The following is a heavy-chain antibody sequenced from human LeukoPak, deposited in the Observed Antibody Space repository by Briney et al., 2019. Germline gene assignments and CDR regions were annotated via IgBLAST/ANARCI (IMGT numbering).Heavy chain of an antibody. CDR3: ASLYDTSGYYYSRNAFDI. CDR2: IYYSGST. J-gene: IGHJ3*02. V-gene: IGHV4-59*02. CDR1: GGSVSSYY. Sequence: SETLSLTCTVSGGSVSSYYWSWIRQPPGKGLEWIGYIYYSGSTNYNPSLKSRVTISLDTSKNQFSLNLNSVTAADTAVYYYASLYDTSGYYYSRNAFDIWGQGTMVTVSS. D-gene: IGHD3-22*01.